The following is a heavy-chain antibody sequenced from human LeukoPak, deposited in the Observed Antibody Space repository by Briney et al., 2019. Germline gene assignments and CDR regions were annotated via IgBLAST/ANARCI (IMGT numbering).Heavy chain of an antibody. CDR1: GGSISSGDYY. D-gene: IGHD3-10*01. Sequence: SETLSLTCTVSGGSISSGDYYWSWIRQPPGKGLEWIGYIYYSGSTYYNPSLKSRVTISVDTSKNQFSLKLNSVTAADTAVYYCARYGSGSHNYWGQGTLVTVSS. J-gene: IGHJ4*02. V-gene: IGHV4-30-4*01. CDR3: ARYGSGSHNY. CDR2: IYYSGST.